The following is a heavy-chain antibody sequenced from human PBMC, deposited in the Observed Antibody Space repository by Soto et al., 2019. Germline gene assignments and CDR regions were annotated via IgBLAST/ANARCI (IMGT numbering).Heavy chain of an antibody. CDR3: ARYNWGAMGAFDI. CDR1: GGSISSYY. D-gene: IGHD1-1*01. CDR2: IYYSGST. J-gene: IGHJ3*02. Sequence: PSETLSLTCTVSGGSISSYYWSWIRQPPGKGLEWIGYIYYSGSTNYNPSLKSRVTISVDTSKNQFSLKLSSATAADTAVYYCARYNWGAMGAFDIWGQGTMVTVSS. V-gene: IGHV4-59*01.